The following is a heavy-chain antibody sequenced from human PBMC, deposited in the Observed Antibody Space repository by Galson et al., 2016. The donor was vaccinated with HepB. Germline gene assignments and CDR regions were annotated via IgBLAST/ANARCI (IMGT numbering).Heavy chain of an antibody. Sequence: SLRLSCAASGFAFNKYALHWVRQAPGKGLEWLTFISYGGNNKQYADSVKGRFTISRDNSRNTLSPQMNSLRVEDTAVYYCARGPDDYDDLSGTYRYTTFDYWGQGTLVTVSS. CDR2: ISYGGNNK. D-gene: IGHD3-16*02. V-gene: IGHV3-30*04. CDR3: ARGPDDYDDLSGTYRYTTFDY. CDR1: GFAFNKYA. J-gene: IGHJ4*02.